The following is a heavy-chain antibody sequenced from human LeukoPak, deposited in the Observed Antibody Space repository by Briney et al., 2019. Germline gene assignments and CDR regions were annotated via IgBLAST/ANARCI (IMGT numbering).Heavy chain of an antibody. V-gene: IGHV3-15*01. J-gene: IGHJ4*02. Sequence: KTGGSLRLSCVGSGFTFSSAWMSWVRQTPGKGLEWVGRIKSKSDGGTTDYAALVEGRFTISREDSKNTVYLQMNSLETEDTAVYYCTTDSDPFDYWGQGTLVTVSS. CDR3: TTDSDPFDY. CDR1: GFTFSSAW. CDR2: IKSKSDGGTT.